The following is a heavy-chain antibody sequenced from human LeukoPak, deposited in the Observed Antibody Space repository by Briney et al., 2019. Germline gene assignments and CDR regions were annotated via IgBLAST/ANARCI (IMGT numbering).Heavy chain of an antibody. V-gene: IGHV4-59*12. J-gene: IGHJ3*02. Sequence: TSETLSLTCTVSGGSISSYYWSWIRQPPGKGLEWIGYIYYSGSTNYNPSLKSRVTISVDTSKNQFSLKVRSVTAADTAVYYCARRLLRYFDWLLRPSAFDIWGQGTMVTVSS. CDR1: GGSISSYY. CDR2: IYYSGST. CDR3: ARRLLRYFDWLLRPSAFDI. D-gene: IGHD3-9*01.